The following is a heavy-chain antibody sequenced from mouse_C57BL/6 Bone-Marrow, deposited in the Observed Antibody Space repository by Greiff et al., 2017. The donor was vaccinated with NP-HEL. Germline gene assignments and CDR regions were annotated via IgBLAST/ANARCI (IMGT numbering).Heavy chain of an antibody. CDR2: IYPRSGNT. J-gene: IGHJ3*01. Sequence: VQLQQSGAELARPGASVKLSCKASGYTFTSYGISWVKQRTGQGLEWIGEIYPRSGNTYYNEKFKGKATLTADKSSSTAYMELRSLTSEDSAVYFCARRRVVYYGSSSFAYWGQGTLVTVSA. CDR3: ARRRVVYYGSSSFAY. V-gene: IGHV1-81*01. D-gene: IGHD1-1*01. CDR1: GYTFTSYG.